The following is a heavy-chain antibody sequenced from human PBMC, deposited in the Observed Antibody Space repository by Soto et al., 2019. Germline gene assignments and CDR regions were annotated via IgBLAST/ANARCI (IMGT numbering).Heavy chain of an antibody. Sequence: GGSLRLSCAASGFTFSSYGMHWVRQAPGKGLEWVAVIWYDGSNKYYADSVKGRFTISRDNSKNTLYLQMNSLRAEDTAVYYCARDTYYYDSSGYSLAFDIWGQGTMVTVSS. J-gene: IGHJ3*02. D-gene: IGHD3-22*01. CDR2: IWYDGSNK. V-gene: IGHV3-33*01. CDR3: ARDTYYYDSSGYSLAFDI. CDR1: GFTFSSYG.